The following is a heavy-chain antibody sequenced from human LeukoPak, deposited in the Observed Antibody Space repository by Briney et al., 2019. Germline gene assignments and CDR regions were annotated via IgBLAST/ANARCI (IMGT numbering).Heavy chain of an antibody. J-gene: IGHJ5*02. V-gene: IGHV5-51*01. Sequence: GESLKISCKGSGYDFSTYWIAWFRQMPGKGLEWMGIIYPGDSDTRYSPSFQGEVTISADKSISTAYLQWSSVKASDTAIYYCARRGPTSNYFDPWGQGTLVIVSS. CDR2: IYPGDSDT. CDR1: GYDFSTYW. CDR3: ARRGPTSNYFDP. D-gene: IGHD1-7*01.